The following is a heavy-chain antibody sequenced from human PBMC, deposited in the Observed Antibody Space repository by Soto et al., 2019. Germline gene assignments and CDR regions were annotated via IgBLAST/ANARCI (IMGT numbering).Heavy chain of an antibody. V-gene: IGHV1-46*01. D-gene: IGHD5-12*01. CDR2: INPSGGST. CDR3: AREWLRRDGYYGMDV. J-gene: IGHJ6*02. CDR1: GYTFTSYY. Sequence: GASVKVSCKASGYTFTSYYMHWVRQAPGQGLEWMGIINPSGGSTSYAQKFQGRVTMTRDTSTSTVYMELSSLRSEDTAVYYCAREWLRRDGYYGMDVWGQGTTVTVSS.